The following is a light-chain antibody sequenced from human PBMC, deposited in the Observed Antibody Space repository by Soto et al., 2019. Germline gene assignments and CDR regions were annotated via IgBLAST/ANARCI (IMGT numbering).Light chain of an antibody. CDR2: GAS. Sequence: EIVLTQSPGTLSLSPGERATLSCRASQSVSSSYLAWYQQKPGQAPRLLIYGASSRATGIPDRFSGSGSGTDFTLTISRLEPEDFAVYYCQQYDNSPLTFDQGTKVEIK. CDR3: QQYDNSPLT. V-gene: IGKV3-20*01. CDR1: QSVSSSY. J-gene: IGKJ1*01.